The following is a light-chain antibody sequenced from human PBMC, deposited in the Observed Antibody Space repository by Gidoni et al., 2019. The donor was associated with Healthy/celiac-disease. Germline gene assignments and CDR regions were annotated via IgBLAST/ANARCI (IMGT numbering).Light chain of an antibody. CDR2: AAS. V-gene: IGKV1-39*01. Sequence: DIQMTQSPSSLSASVGDRVTITCRASRSISSFLNWYQQKPGKAPKLLIYAASSLQSGVPSTFSGSGSGKDFTLTISSLQPEDFATYYCQQSYSTFRTFXQXTKVEIK. CDR3: QQSYSTFRT. CDR1: RSISSF. J-gene: IGKJ1*01.